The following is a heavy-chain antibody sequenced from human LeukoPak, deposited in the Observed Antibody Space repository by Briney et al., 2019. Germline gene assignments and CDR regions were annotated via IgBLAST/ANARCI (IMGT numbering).Heavy chain of an antibody. V-gene: IGHV3-7*01. J-gene: IGHJ4*02. CDR1: GFSFTTSW. CDR3: AEGHTSLAP. Sequence: GGSLRLSCAASGFSFTTSWMSWVRQAPGKGLEWVASIEQDGREKYYVDSVKGRFTISRDNAKNSLFLQMNSLRAEDTAVYYCAEGHTSLAPGGQGALVTVSS. CDR2: IEQDGREK. D-gene: IGHD5-18*01.